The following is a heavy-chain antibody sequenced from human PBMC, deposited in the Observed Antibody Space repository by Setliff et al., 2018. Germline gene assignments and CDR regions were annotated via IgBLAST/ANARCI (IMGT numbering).Heavy chain of an antibody. CDR3: ARRYYDTTGYYYYAFDI. V-gene: IGHV4-34*01. CDR1: GGSFSGYY. J-gene: IGHJ3*02. Sequence: PSETLSLTCAVYGGSFSGYYWSWIRQPPGKGLEWIGEINHSGSTNYNPSLSSRVVISVDTSKNLFSLKLSSVTASDTAIYYCARRYYDTTGYYYYAFDIWGRGTMVTVSS. D-gene: IGHD3-22*01. CDR2: INHSGST.